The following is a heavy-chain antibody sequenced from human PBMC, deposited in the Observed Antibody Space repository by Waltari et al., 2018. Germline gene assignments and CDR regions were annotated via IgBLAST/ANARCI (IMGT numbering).Heavy chain of an antibody. CDR1: VFWFGDDW. D-gene: IGHD5-12*01. CDR3: ARKAGSGYPYGPFYYDN. Sequence: EVHLAESGGGVVQPGGSLRRSCTGSVFWFGDDWMPRCRQAPGKGLEWVSRINVDGGYISYGDSVKGRFTISRDNAKNTVFLQLNSLRADDTAVYFCARKAGSGYPYGPFYYDNWGQGTLVTVSS. V-gene: IGHV3-74*01. J-gene: IGHJ4*02. CDR2: INVDGGYI.